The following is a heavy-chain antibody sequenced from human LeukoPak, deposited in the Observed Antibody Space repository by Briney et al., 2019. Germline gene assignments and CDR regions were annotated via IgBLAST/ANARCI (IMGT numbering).Heavy chain of an antibody. J-gene: IGHJ4*02. V-gene: IGHV3-9*01. CDR3: AREKRRVLLWFGPKPTHLSYFDY. D-gene: IGHD3-10*01. CDR2: ISWNSGSI. CDR1: GFTFDDYA. Sequence: PGRSLRLSCAASGFTFDDYAMHWVRQAPGKGLEWVSGISWNSGSIGYADSVKGRFTISRDNAKNSLYLQMNSLRAEDTAVYYCAREKRRVLLWFGPKPTHLSYFDYWGQGTLVTVSS.